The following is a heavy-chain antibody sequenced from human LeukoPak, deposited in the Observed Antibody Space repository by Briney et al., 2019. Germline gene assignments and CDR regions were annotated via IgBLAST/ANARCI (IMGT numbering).Heavy chain of an antibody. CDR1: GYSFTSYW. V-gene: IGHV5-51*01. D-gene: IGHD3-3*01. CDR2: IYPGDSDT. Sequence: GESLKISCKGSGYSFTSYWIGWVRQMPGKGLEWMGSIYPGDSDTRYSPSFQGQVTISADKSISTAYLQWSSLKASDTAMYYCARIYDFWSGYPQYYFDYWGQGTLVTVSS. CDR3: ARIYDFWSGYPQYYFDY. J-gene: IGHJ4*02.